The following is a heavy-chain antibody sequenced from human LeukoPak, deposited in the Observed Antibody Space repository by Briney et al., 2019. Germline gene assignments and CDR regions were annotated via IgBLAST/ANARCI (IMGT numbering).Heavy chain of an antibody. CDR2: ISGSGGST. D-gene: IGHD6-13*01. CDR3: ARTSKVRGYSSSWYSPSVPIDY. V-gene: IGHV3-23*01. J-gene: IGHJ4*02. CDR1: GFTFSSYA. Sequence: PGGSLRLSCAASGFTFSSYAMSWVRQAPGKGLEWVSAISGSGGSTYYADSVKGRFTISRDNSKNTLYLQMNSLRAEDTAVYYCARTSKVRGYSSSWYSPSVPIDYWGQGTLVTVSS.